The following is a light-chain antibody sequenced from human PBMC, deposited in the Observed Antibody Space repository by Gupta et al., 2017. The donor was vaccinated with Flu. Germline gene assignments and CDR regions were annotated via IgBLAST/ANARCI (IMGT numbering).Light chain of an antibody. Sequence: EIVLTQSPGTLSLSPGESATLSCRASQTVSSVYFAWYQRKPGQAPRLLIFGASNRATGIPDRFSGSGSGTDFTLTISRLEPEDFAVYYCQQYGSSQWTFGQGTKVEIK. J-gene: IGKJ1*01. V-gene: IGKV3-20*01. CDR3: QQYGSSQWT. CDR2: GAS. CDR1: QTVSSVY.